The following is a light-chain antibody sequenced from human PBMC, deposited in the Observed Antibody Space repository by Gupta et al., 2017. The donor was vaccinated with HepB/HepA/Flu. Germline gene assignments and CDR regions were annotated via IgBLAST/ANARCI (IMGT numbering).Light chain of an antibody. J-gene: IGKJ4*01. Sequence: EIVLTQSPGPLSLSPGETATLSCRASQTVTNNYLAWYQQRPGQAPRLLIYGASSRATGIPDRFSGSGSGTDFTLAISRLEPEDFAVYYCQHYVSSPPLTFGGGTKVEIK. CDR2: GAS. CDR1: QTVTNNY. CDR3: QHYVSSPPLT. V-gene: IGKV3-20*01.